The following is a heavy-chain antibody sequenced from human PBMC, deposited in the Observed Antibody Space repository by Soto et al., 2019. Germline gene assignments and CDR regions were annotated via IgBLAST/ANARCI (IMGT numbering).Heavy chain of an antibody. Sequence: SETLSLTCTVSGGSISSYYWSWIRQPPGKGLEWIGYIYYSGSTNYNPSLKGRVTISVDTSKNQFSLKLSSVTAADTALYYCARDRGPHGNYYFDYWGQGTLVTVSS. V-gene: IGHV4-59*01. D-gene: IGHD1-7*01. CDR3: ARDRGPHGNYYFDY. J-gene: IGHJ4*02. CDR2: IYYSGST. CDR1: GGSISSYY.